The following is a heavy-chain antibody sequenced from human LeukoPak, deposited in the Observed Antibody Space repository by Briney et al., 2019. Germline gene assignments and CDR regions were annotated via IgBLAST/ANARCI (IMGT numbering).Heavy chain of an antibody. V-gene: IGHV1-8*03. Sequence: GASVKVSCKASGYTFTSYDINWVRQATGQGLEWMGWMNPNSGNTGYAQKFQGRVTITRNTSISTAYKELSSLRSEDTAMYYCARESTVTTRAIDYWGQGTLVTVSS. CDR1: GYTFTSYD. D-gene: IGHD4-11*01. CDR2: MNPNSGNT. J-gene: IGHJ4*02. CDR3: ARESTVTTRAIDY.